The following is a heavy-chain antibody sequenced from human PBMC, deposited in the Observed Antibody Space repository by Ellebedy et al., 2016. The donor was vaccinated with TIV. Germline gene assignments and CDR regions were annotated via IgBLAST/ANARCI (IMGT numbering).Heavy chain of an antibody. V-gene: IGHV3-21*01. J-gene: IGHJ3*01. CDR3: ARGGGERLRYAFDL. CDR2: ITSANRDI. D-gene: IGHD4-17*01. CDR1: GFTFSDYS. Sequence: GESLKISCAASGFTFSDYSMNWVRQAPGKGLEWVSSITSANRDIGYADSVKGRFNISRDNAKNSLFLQMNGLRAEDTAVYYCARGGGERLRYAFDLWGQGTMVTVSS.